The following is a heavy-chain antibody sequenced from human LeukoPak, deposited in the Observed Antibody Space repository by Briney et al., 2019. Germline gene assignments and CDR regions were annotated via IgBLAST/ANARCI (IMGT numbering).Heavy chain of an antibody. D-gene: IGHD6-13*01. CDR1: GGSFSSYY. V-gene: IGHV4-59*01. Sequence: PSETLSLTCTVSGGSFSSYYWTWIRQPPGKGLEWIGYIDHSGSTNYNPSLKGRVSISSDTSKNQFSLELSSVTAADTAVYYCATFSSSRWFDPWGQGTLVTVSS. CDR3: ATFSSSRWFDP. J-gene: IGHJ5*02. CDR2: IDHSGST.